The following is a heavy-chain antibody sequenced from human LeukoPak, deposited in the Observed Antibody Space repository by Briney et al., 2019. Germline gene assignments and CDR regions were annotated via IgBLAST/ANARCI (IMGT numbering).Heavy chain of an antibody. CDR2: ISSSSSYI. J-gene: IGHJ4*02. Sequence: PGGSLRLSCAASGFTFISYSMNWVRQAPGKGLEWVSSISSSSSYIYYADSVKGRFTISRDNAKNSLYLQMNSLRAEDTAVYYCAKDDRWLQFCCWGQGTLVTVSA. V-gene: IGHV3-21*01. CDR3: AKDDRWLQFCC. D-gene: IGHD5-24*01. CDR1: GFTFISYS.